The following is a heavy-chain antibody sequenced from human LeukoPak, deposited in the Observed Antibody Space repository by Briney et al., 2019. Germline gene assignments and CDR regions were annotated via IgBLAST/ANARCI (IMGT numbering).Heavy chain of an antibody. CDR1: GFTFSSYA. J-gene: IGHJ4*02. D-gene: IGHD3-16*02. Sequence: GGSLRLSCAASGFTFSSYAMSWVRQAPGKGLEWVSGISWNSVSIGYADSVKGRFTISRDNAKNSLYLQMNSLRAEDTALYYCAKSGFTFGGVIHYWGQGTLVTVSS. V-gene: IGHV3-9*01. CDR2: ISWNSVSI. CDR3: AKSGFTFGGVIHY.